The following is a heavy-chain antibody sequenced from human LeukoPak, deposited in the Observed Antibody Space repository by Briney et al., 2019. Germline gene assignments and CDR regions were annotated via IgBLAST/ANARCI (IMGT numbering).Heavy chain of an antibody. V-gene: IGHV6-1*01. CDR3: ARDLVVGGGGNAFDI. CDR2: TYYRPRWFY. D-gene: IGHD3-10*01. J-gene: IGHJ3*02. Sequence: QTLSLTCVISGDSVSSNIAAWTWTRHSPSRGLEWLGRTYYRPRWFYEYAVSVKGRITINLDTSKNQLSLEMNSVIPEDTAVYYCARDLVVGGGGNAFDIWGQGTRVTVSS. CDR1: GDSVSSNIAA.